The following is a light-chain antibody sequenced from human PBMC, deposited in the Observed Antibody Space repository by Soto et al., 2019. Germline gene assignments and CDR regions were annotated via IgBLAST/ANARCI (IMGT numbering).Light chain of an antibody. CDR1: ENVRTF. V-gene: IGKV3-11*01. Sequence: EVVLTQSPATLSLSPGERATLSCRASENVRTFVDWYQQKPGQAPRRLIYGASNRATGIPARFSGSGSGTDFTLTISNLEPEEFAVYYCKQHSHWPPWTFGQGTRVEIQ. CDR2: GAS. J-gene: IGKJ1*01. CDR3: KQHSHWPPWT.